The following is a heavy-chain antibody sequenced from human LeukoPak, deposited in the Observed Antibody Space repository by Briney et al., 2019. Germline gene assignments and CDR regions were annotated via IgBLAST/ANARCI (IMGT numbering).Heavy chain of an antibody. J-gene: IGHJ5*02. Sequence: RASVKVSCKASGYTFTDYYMHWVRQAPGQGLEWMGWINPNSGGTNYAQKFQGRVTMTRDTSISTAYMELSRLRSDDTAVYYCARDLSVAGLDPWGQGTLVTVSS. CDR1: GYTFTDYY. D-gene: IGHD6-19*01. CDR3: ARDLSVAGLDP. CDR2: INPNSGGT. V-gene: IGHV1-2*02.